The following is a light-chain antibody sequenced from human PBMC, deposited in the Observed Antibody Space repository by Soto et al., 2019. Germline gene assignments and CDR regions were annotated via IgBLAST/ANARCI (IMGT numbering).Light chain of an antibody. V-gene: IGKV3-20*01. J-gene: IGKJ4*01. Sequence: EIVLAQSPCTLSLSPGQRATLSCRASQSVSRDYVAWYQHKHGQAPRLVIYAASSRPSGIPDRFSGSGYGTDFTLAISRLETEDFALYYCQQYISPPFTFGGGTKVDIK. CDR3: QQYISPPFT. CDR2: AAS. CDR1: QSVSRDY.